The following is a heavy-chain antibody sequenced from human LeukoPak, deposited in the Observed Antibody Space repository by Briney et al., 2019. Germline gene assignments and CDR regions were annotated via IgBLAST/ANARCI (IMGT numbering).Heavy chain of an antibody. Sequence: PSETLSLTCAVYGGSFSGYYWSWIRQPPGKGLEWIGEINHSGSTNYNPSLKSRVTISVGTSKNQFSLNLNSVTAADTAVYFCARGGFCSGPTCYSLWFWGPGTLVTVSS. V-gene: IGHV4-34*01. CDR2: INHSGST. CDR1: GGSFSGYY. J-gene: IGHJ4*02. D-gene: IGHD2-15*01. CDR3: ARGGFCSGPTCYSLWF.